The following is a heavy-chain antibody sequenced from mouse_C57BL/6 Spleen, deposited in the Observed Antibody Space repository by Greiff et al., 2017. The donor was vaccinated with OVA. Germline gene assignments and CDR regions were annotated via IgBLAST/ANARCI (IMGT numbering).Heavy chain of an antibody. CDR2: IDPETGGT. D-gene: IGHD1-1*01. CDR1: GYTFTDYE. V-gene: IGHV1-15*01. J-gene: IGHJ3*01. CDR3: TREEIIYYGRSWFAY. Sequence: QVQLQQSGAELVRPGASVTLSCKASGYTFTDYEMHWVKQTPVHGLEWIGAIDPETGGTAYNQKFKGKAILTADKSSSTAYMELRSLTSEDSAVYYCTREEIIYYGRSWFAYWGQGTLVTVSA.